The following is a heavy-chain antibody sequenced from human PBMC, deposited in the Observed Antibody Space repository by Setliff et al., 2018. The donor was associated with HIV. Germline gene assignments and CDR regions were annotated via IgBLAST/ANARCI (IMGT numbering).Heavy chain of an antibody. CDR3: ARSRPYNSALDY. Sequence: VKVSCKASGYTFTSYGISWVRQAPGQGLEWMGWISAYNGNTNYAQKLQGRVTMTTDTSSSTAYLDLRSLRSDDTAMYYCARSRPYNSALDYWGQGTLVTVSS. CDR2: ISAYNGNT. CDR1: GYTFTSYG. D-gene: IGHD6-25*01. V-gene: IGHV1-18*01. J-gene: IGHJ4*02.